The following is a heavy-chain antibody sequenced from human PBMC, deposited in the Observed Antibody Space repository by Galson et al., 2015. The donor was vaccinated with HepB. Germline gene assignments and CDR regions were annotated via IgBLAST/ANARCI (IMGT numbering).Heavy chain of an antibody. CDR3: ARPPRGETLNYYYGMDV. CDR1: GLTFRRCW. D-gene: IGHD3-10*01. CDR2: ISGNSAYI. J-gene: IGHJ6*02. V-gene: IGHV3-21*01. Sequence: SLRLSCAASGLTFRRCWMNWVRQAPGKGLEWISSISGNSAYIHFADSVRGRFTISRDNARRSLYLQMNRLRAEDTAVYYCARPPRGETLNYYYGMDVWGQGTTVTVSS.